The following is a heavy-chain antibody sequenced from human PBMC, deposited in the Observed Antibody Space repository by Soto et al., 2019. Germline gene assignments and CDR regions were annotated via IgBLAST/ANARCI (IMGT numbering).Heavy chain of an antibody. V-gene: IGHV4-34*01. D-gene: IGHD3-9*01. CDR1: GGSFSGYY. J-gene: IGHJ5*02. CDR3: ARGPYYDILTGYYNVIPWFAP. Sequence: SETLSLTCAVYGGSFSGYYWSWIRQPPGKGLEWIGEINHSGSTNYNPSLKSRVTISVDTSKNQFSLKLSSVTAADTAVYYCARGPYYDILTGYYNVIPWFAPWGQGTLVTSPQ. CDR2: INHSGST.